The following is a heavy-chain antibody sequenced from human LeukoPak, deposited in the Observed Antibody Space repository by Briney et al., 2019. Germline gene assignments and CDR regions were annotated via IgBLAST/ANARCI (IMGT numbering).Heavy chain of an antibody. CDR2: IYYSGST. V-gene: IGHV4-31*03. D-gene: IGHD3-3*01. J-gene: IGHJ4*02. Sequence: SETLSLTCTVSGGSISSGGYYWSWIRQHPGKGLEWIGYIYYSGSTYYNPSLKSRVTISVDTSKNQFSLKLSSVTAADTAVYFCARSSRGLGYDFPFDYWGQGTLVTVSS. CDR1: GGSISSGGYY. CDR3: ARSSRGLGYDFPFDY.